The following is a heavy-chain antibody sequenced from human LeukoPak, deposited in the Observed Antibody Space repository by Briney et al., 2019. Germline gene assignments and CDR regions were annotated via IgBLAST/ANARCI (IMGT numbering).Heavy chain of an antibody. CDR1: GFTFSSYW. Sequence: GGSLRLSCAASGFTFSSYWMNWVRQAPGKGLVWVSRISSDGSSTTYADSVKGRFSISRDNAKNTLYLQMNSLSVEDTAVYYCARGRPHGNDYWGQGTLVTVSS. J-gene: IGHJ4*02. D-gene: IGHD4-23*01. V-gene: IGHV3-74*01. CDR2: ISSDGSST. CDR3: ARGRPHGNDY.